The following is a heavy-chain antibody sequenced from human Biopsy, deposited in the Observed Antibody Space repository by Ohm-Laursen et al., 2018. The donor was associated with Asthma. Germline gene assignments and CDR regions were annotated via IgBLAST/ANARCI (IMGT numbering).Heavy chain of an antibody. Sequence: SLRLSFAPSGFTFSDYYMSWIRPAPGKGLEWISYINGKSNSIEYADSVKGRFTISRDNAKNSLYLQMNSLRAEDTAVYYCARDSYSSGLYDDFESWGQGTLVTVSS. CDR3: ARDSYSSGLYDDFES. CDR1: GFTFSDYY. J-gene: IGHJ4*02. CDR2: INGKSNSI. D-gene: IGHD6-19*01. V-gene: IGHV3-11*01.